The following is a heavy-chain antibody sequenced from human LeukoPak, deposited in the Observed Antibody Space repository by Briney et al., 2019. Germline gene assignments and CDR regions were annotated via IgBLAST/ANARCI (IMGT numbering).Heavy chain of an antibody. J-gene: IGHJ4*02. CDR1: GYTFTGYY. D-gene: IGHD4-17*01. Sequence: GASVKVSCKASGYTFTGYYMHWVRQAPGQGLEWMGWINPNSGGTNYAQKFQGRVTMTRDTSISTAYMELSRLRSDDTAVYYCARIWAGKTVTTRPWGQGTLVTVSS. CDR2: INPNSGGT. CDR3: ARIWAGKTVTTRP. V-gene: IGHV1-2*02.